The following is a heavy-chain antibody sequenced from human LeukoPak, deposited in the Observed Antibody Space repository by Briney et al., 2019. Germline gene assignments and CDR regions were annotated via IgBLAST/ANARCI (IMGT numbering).Heavy chain of an antibody. CDR1: GFSFSNHG. D-gene: IGHD6-19*01. V-gene: IGHV3-30*03. CDR3: AREATWGQWYFDH. CDR2: IASDGGAK. Sequence: GTSLRLSCVASGFSFSNHGMHWVRQAPGKGLEWVSVIASDGGAKFYADSVKGRFTLSRDNPKNMFFLQMNLLTVEDTAIYYCAREATWGQWYFDHWGQGTPVTVS. J-gene: IGHJ4*02.